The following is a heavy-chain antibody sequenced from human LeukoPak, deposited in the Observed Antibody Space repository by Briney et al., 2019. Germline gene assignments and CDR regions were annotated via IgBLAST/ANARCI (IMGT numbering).Heavy chain of an antibody. CDR2: IIPIFGTA. V-gene: IGHV1-69*05. Sequence: SAKVSCKASGGTFSSYAISWVRQAPGQGLEWMGGIIPIFGTANYAQKFQGRVTITTDESTSTAYMELSSLRSEDTAVYYCARGTPGIAAAGPYYYYMDVWGKGTTVTVSS. CDR1: GGTFSSYA. D-gene: IGHD6-13*01. CDR3: ARGTPGIAAAGPYYYYMDV. J-gene: IGHJ6*03.